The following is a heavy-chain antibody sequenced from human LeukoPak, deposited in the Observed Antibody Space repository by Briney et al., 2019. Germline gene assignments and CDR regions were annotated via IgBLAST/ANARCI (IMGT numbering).Heavy chain of an antibody. D-gene: IGHD6-19*01. CDR2: ISGSGGST. CDR3: AEDDHGGSGWRDYFDC. CDR1: GFTVSNYA. Sequence: GGSLRLACAASGFTVSNYAMSWVRQAPGKGLEWVSSISGSGGSTYYADSVKGRFTISRDSSKNTLYLQMNSLRAEDTAVYYCAEDDHGGSGWRDYFDCWGQGSLVTVSS. V-gene: IGHV3-23*01. J-gene: IGHJ4*02.